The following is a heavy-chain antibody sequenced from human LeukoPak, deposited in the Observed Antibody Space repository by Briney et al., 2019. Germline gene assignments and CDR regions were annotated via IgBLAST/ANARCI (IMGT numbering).Heavy chain of an antibody. CDR2: IIPSGHTT. V-gene: IGHV3-23*01. D-gene: IGHD7-27*01. Sequence: GGSLRLSCAASGFTFSSHGMNWVRQAPGKGLEWVSGIIPSGHTTYYADSVRGRFTISRDNSRNTLYLQMNSLRAEDTAVYYCAKDGNWARFENWGQGTLVTVSS. CDR3: AKDGNWARFEN. CDR1: GFTFSSHG. J-gene: IGHJ4*02.